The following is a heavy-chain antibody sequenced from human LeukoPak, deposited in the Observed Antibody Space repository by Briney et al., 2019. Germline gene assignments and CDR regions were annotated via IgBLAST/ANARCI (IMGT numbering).Heavy chain of an antibody. Sequence: SETLSLTCAVSGGSISSSNRWRCVRQPPGKGLEGSGDIYHSGSTNYTPSLKSRVTISVDKSKNQSSLKLSSVTAADTAVYYCARNPVRGVSSLVFDPWGQGTLVTVSS. CDR1: GGSISSSNR. J-gene: IGHJ5*02. CDR2: IYHSGST. V-gene: IGHV4-4*02. D-gene: IGHD3-10*01. CDR3: ARNPVRGVSSLVFDP.